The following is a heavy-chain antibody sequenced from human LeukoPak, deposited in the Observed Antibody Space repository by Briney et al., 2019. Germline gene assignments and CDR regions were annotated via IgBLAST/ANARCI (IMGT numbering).Heavy chain of an antibody. CDR1: GFTFSSYA. J-gene: IGHJ6*02. D-gene: IGHD2-21*01. CDR2: IRTNGGST. CDR3: AKDIVVSGYYGMDV. Sequence: PGGSLRLSCAASGFTFSSYAMSWVRQAPGKGLEWVSSIRTNGGSTYYADSVKGRLTISRDNSKNRLYLQMNSLRAEDTAVYYCAKDIVVSGYYGMDVWGQGTTVTVSS. V-gene: IGHV3-23*01.